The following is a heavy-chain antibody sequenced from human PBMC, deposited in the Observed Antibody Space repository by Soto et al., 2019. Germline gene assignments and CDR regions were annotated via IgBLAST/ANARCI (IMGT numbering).Heavy chain of an antibody. J-gene: IGHJ3*02. V-gene: IGHV3-23*01. CDR3: AKRAYTGSYYSAFDI. CDR1: GFTFTNYA. D-gene: IGHD1-26*01. Sequence: EVQLLESGGGLVQPGGSLRLSCAASGFTFTNYAMSWVRQAPGKGLQWVSGISDSGGHTYYADSVKGRFAISRDDPKSMLYLQMSSLRVEDTAVYYCAKRAYTGSYYSAFDIWGQGTMVTVSS. CDR2: ISDSGGHT.